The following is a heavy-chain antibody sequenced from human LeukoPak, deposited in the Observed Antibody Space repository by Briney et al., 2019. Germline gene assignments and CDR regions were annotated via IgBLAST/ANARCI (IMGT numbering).Heavy chain of an antibody. CDR1: GFTFSSYE. D-gene: IGHD1-26*01. CDR2: ISSSGTTI. V-gene: IGHV3-48*03. J-gene: IGHJ4*02. CDR3: ARDQSIAGPTTADD. Sequence: GGSLRLSCAASGFTFSSYEMNWVRQAPGKGLEWVSYISSSGTTIYYADSVKGRFTISRDNAKNSLYLQMNSLRAEDTAVYYCARDQSIAGPTTADDWGQGTLVTVSS.